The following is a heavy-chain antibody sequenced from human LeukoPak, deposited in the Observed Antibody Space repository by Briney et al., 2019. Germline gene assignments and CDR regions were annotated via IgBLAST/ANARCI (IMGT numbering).Heavy chain of an antibody. V-gene: IGHV3-48*02. J-gene: IGHJ4*02. CDR3: ASDERRSEYLDY. CDR2: ISSTSGTI. Sequence: PGGSLRLSCAASGFTFSSYSTNWVRQAPGKGLEWVSYISSTSGTIYYADSVKGRFTISRDKNSLYLQMNSLRDEDTAVYYCASDERRSEYLDYWGQGTLVTVSS. D-gene: IGHD6-6*01. CDR1: GFTFSSYS.